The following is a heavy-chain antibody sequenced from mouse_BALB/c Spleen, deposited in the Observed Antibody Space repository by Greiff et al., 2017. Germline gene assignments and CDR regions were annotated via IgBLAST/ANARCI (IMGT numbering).Heavy chain of an antibody. V-gene: IGHV1-20*02. D-gene: IGHD2-2*01. Sequence: EVQLVESGPELVKPGASVKISCKASGYSFTGYFMNWVMQSHGKSLEWIGRINPYNGDTFYNQKFKGKATLTVDKSSSTAHMELRSLASEDSAVYYCARSGGYDDGWVDYWGQGTTLTVSS. CDR1: GYSFTGYF. J-gene: IGHJ2*01. CDR3: ARSGGYDDGWVDY. CDR2: INPYNGDT.